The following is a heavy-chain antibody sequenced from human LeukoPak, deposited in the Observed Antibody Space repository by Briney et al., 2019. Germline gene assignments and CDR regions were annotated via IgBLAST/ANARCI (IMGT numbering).Heavy chain of an antibody. J-gene: IGHJ4*02. Sequence: KPSETLSLTCTVSGYSISSGYYWGWIRQPAGKGLEWIGRIYTSGSTNYNPSLKSRVTISVDTSKNQVSLKLSSVTAADTAVYYCARLNVDIVATTFDYWGQGTLVTVSS. V-gene: IGHV4-61*02. CDR2: IYTSGST. CDR3: ARLNVDIVATTFDY. CDR1: GYSISSGYY. D-gene: IGHD5-12*01.